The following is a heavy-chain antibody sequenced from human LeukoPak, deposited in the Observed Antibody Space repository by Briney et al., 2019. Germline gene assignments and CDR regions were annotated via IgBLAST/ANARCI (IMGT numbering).Heavy chain of an antibody. CDR3: ARGYTQAATYFDY. CDR2: IIPIFGTA. D-gene: IGHD2-15*01. Sequence: ASVKVSCKASGGTFSSYAISWLRQAPGQGLEWMGGIIPIFGTANYAQKFQGRVTVTADESTSTAYMELSSLRSEDTAVYYCARGYTQAATYFDYWGQGTLVTVSS. CDR1: GGTFSSYA. V-gene: IGHV1-69*01. J-gene: IGHJ4*02.